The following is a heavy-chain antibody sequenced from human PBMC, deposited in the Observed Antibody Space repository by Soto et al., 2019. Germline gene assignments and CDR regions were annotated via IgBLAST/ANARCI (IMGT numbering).Heavy chain of an antibody. J-gene: IGHJ6*02. Sequence: GASVKVSCKASGYTFTGYYMHWVRQAPGQGLEWMGWINPNSGGTNYAQKFQGRVTMTRDTSISTAYMELSRLRSDDTAVYYCARDEIFGVVIINYGYYYGMDVWGQGTTVTVSS. CDR1: GYTFTGYY. D-gene: IGHD3-3*01. CDR2: INPNSGGT. V-gene: IGHV1-2*02. CDR3: ARDEIFGVVIINYGYYYGMDV.